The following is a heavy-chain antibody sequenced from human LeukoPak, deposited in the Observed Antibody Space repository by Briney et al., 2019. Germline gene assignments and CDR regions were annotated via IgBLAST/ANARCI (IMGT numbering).Heavy chain of an antibody. CDR2: IYYSGST. CDR1: GGPISSYY. Sequence: KPSETLSLTCTVSGGPISSYYWSWIRQPPGKGLEWIGYIYYSGSTNYSPSLKSRLTISVDTSKNQFSLKLSSVTAADTAVYYCARTYGSSGLGYFDLWGRGTLVTVSS. D-gene: IGHD6-13*01. V-gene: IGHV4-59*01. J-gene: IGHJ2*01. CDR3: ARTYGSSGLGYFDL.